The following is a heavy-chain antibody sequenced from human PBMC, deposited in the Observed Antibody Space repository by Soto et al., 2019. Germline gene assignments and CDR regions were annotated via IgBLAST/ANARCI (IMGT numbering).Heavy chain of an antibody. CDR1: GITFSSYD. D-gene: IGHD1-1*01. CDR2: ISYDGSNK. Sequence: QVQLMESGGGVVQPGRSLRLSCAASGITFSSYDMHWVRQAPGKGLEWVAVISYDGSNKYYADSVKGRFTISRDNSKNTLYLQMNSLRAEDTAVYYCAREGSWNPGVDGYYYSYYGLDVWGQGTTVTVSS. J-gene: IGHJ6*02. CDR3: AREGSWNPGVDGYYYSYYGLDV. V-gene: IGHV3-30-3*01.